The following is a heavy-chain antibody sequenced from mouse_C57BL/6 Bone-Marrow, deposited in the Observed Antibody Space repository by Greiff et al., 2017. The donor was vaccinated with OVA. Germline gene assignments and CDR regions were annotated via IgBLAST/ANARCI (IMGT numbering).Heavy chain of an antibody. V-gene: IGHV1-81*01. Sequence: VKLMESGAELARPGASVKLSCKASGYTFTSYGISWVKQRTGQGLEWIGEIYPRSGNTYYNEKFKGKATLTADKSSSTAYMELRSLTSEDSAVYFCAREEHYAMDYWGQGTSVTVSS. CDR3: AREEHYAMDY. CDR2: IYPRSGNT. J-gene: IGHJ4*01. CDR1: GYTFTSYG.